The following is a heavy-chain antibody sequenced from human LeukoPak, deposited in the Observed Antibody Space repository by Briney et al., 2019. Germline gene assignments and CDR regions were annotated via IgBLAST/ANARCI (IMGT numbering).Heavy chain of an antibody. CDR2: INPDGSAT. V-gene: IGHV3-7*05. CDR1: GLHFSSSW. Sequence: GGSLRLSCSVSGLHFSSSWVNEVRQAPGKGLEWVANINPDGSATYYVDSVKGRFTISRDNAKNSLYLQMNSLRTEETALYYRTRLALVAAFEYWGQGTLVTVSS. CDR3: TRLALVAAFEY. J-gene: IGHJ4*02. D-gene: IGHD5-12*01.